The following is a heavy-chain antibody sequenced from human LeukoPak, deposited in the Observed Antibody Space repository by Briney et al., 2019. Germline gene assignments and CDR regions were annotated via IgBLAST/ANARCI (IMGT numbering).Heavy chain of an antibody. CDR2: IKQDGSEK. Sequence: PGGSLRLSCAASGCTFSSSWMNWVRQAPGKGLEWVANIKQDGSEKYYVDSVKGRFTISRDNAKNSLYLQMNTLRAEDTAVYYCASLDYWGQGTLVTVSS. V-gene: IGHV3-7*01. CDR3: ASLDY. CDR1: GCTFSSSW. J-gene: IGHJ4*02.